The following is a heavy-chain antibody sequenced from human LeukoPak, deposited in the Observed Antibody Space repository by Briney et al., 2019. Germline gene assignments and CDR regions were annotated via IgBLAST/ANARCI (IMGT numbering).Heavy chain of an antibody. CDR3: ARDPHHSCSGGSCYSQYYFDY. J-gene: IGHJ4*02. CDR2: IRYDGSNK. Sequence: GGSLRLSCAASGFTFSSYGMHWVRQAPGKGLEWVAFIRYDGSNKYYADSVKGRFTISRDNAKNSLYLQMNSLRAEDTAVYYCARDPHHSCSGGSCYSQYYFDYWGQGTLVTVSS. D-gene: IGHD2-15*01. V-gene: IGHV3-30*02. CDR1: GFTFSSYG.